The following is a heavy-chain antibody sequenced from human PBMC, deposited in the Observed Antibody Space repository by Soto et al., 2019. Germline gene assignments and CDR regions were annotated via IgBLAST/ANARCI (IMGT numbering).Heavy chain of an antibody. V-gene: IGHV3-48*02. CDR2: ISSSSSTI. CDR3: ARDGGDYGGPSFDY. D-gene: IGHD4-17*01. CDR1: GFTFISYS. J-gene: IGHJ4*02. Sequence: LRLSCAASGFTFISYSMNWVRQAPGKGLEWVSYISSSSSTIYYADSVKGRFTISRDNAKNSLYLQMNSLRDEDTAVYYCARDGGDYGGPSFDYWGQGTLVTVSS.